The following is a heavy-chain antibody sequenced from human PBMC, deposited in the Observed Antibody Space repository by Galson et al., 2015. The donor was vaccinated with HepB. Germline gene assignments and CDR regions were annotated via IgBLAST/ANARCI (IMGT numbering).Heavy chain of an antibody. CDR3: ARDRWGVATKLVDY. V-gene: IGHV3-48*04. CDR1: GFTFSSYS. CDR2: ISSSSSTI. D-gene: IGHD5-12*01. J-gene: IGHJ4*02. Sequence: SLRLSCAASGFTFSSYSMNWVRQAPGKGLEWVSYISSSSSTIYYADSVKGRFTISRDNAKNSLYLQMNSLRAEDTAVYYCARDRWGVATKLVDYWGQGTLVTVSS.